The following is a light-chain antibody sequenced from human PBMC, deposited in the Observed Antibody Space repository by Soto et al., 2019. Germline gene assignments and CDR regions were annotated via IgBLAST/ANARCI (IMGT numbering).Light chain of an antibody. CDR2: DAS. CDR1: HNIERW. CDR3: QQHNSFPRS. Sequence: IQMTQSPSTLSASVGDRVTITCRASHNIERWMAWYQQKPGKAPSLLIFDASTLHSGVPSRFSGSGSGTDFTLTISSLQPDDFATYYCQQHNSFPRSFGQGTKLEIK. V-gene: IGKV1-5*01. J-gene: IGKJ2*01.